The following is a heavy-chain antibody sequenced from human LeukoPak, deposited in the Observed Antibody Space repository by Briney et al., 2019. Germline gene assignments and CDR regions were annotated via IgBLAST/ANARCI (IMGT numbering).Heavy chain of an antibody. CDR1: GGSISSYY. D-gene: IGHD2-21*02. J-gene: IGHJ4*02. CDR3: ARDKVAYCGGDCQSHYFDY. Sequence: SETLSLTCTVSGGSISSYYWGWIRQPPGKGLEWIGYIYYSGSTNYNPSLKSRVTISVDTSKNQFSLKLSSVTAADTAVYYCARDKVAYCGGDCQSHYFDYWGQGTLVTVSS. CDR2: IYYSGST. V-gene: IGHV4-59*01.